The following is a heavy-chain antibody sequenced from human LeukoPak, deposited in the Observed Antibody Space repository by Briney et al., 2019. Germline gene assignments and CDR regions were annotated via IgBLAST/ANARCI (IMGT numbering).Heavy chain of an antibody. Sequence: PSETLSLTCTVSGYSISSGYYWGWIRQPPGKGLEWIGSIYHSGSTYYNPSLKSRVTISVDTSKNQFSLKLSSVTAADTAVYYCARDRAMWGRIAVDFEAWGQGTLVTVSS. D-gene: IGHD6-19*01. CDR1: GYSISSGYY. CDR2: IYHSGST. CDR3: ARDRAMWGRIAVDFEA. V-gene: IGHV4-38-2*02. J-gene: IGHJ5*02.